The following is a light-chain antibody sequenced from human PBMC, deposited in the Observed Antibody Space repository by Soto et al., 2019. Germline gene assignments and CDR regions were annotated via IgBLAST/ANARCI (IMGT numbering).Light chain of an antibody. CDR2: AAS. Sequence: DIQMTQSPYSLSASVGDRVTITCRESQSISSYLNWYQQKPGKAPKLLIYAASSLQSGVPSSFSGSGSGTDFTLTISSLQPEDFAVYFCQQYNNWLPITFGQVTLLEIK. CDR1: QSISSY. J-gene: IGKJ5*01. V-gene: IGKV1-39*01. CDR3: QQYNNWLPIT.